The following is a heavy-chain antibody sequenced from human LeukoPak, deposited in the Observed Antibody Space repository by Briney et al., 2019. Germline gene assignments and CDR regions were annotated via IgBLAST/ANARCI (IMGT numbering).Heavy chain of an antibody. CDR2: ISGSGGST. V-gene: IGHV3-23*01. CDR3: AKGTYSSSPRDY. CDR1: GFTFSSCA. D-gene: IGHD6-6*01. J-gene: IGHJ4*02. Sequence: PGGSLRLSCAASGFTFSSCAMSWVRQAPGKGLEWVSAISGSGGSTYYAGSVKGRFTISRDNSKNTLFLQMNSLRAEDTAVYYCAKGTYSSSPRDYWGQGTLVTASS.